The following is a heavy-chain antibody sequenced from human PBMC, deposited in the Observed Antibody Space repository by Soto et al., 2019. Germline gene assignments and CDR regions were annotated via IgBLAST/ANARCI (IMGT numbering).Heavy chain of an antibody. CDR2: IYHSGST. CDR3: ARSGGGGSSWYYFDY. CDR1: GGSISSGGYS. J-gene: IGHJ4*02. V-gene: IGHV4-30-2*01. Sequence: LSLTCAVSGGSISSGGYSWSWIRQPPGKGLEWIGYIYHSGSTYYNPSLKSRVTISVDRSKNQFSLKLSSVTAADTAVYYCARSGGGGSSWYYFDYWGQGTLVTVSS. D-gene: IGHD6-13*01.